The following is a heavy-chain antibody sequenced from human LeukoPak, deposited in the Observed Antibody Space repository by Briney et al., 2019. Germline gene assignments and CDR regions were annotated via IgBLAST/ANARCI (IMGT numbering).Heavy chain of an antibody. J-gene: IGHJ4*02. CDR1: GYSISSGYY. V-gene: IGHV4-38-2*02. CDR3: ARGGYDDPGYFDY. Sequence: PSETLSLTCTVSGYSISSGYYWGWIRQPPGKGLEWIGSIYHSGSTYYNPSLKSRVTISVDTSKNQFSLKLSSVTAADTAVYYCARGGYDDPGYFDYWGQETLVTVSS. D-gene: IGHD5-12*01. CDR2: IYHSGST.